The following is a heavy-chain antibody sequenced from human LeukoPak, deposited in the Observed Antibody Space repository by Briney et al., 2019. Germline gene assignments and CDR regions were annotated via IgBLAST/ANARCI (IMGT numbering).Heavy chain of an antibody. D-gene: IGHD1-26*01. J-gene: IGHJ4*02. CDR1: GGSFSNNY. CDR2: INHSGST. CDR3: AKSGGSGLIDY. Sequence: SETLSLTCAVYGGSFSNNYWSWIRQPPGKGLEWIGEINHSGSTNYNPSLKSRVTISVDTSKNQFSLNLSSVTAADTAVYYCAKSGGSGLIDYWGQGTLVTVSS. V-gene: IGHV4-34*01.